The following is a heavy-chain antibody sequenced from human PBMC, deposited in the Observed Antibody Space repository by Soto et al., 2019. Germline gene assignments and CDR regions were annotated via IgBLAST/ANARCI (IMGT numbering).Heavy chain of an antibody. CDR3: AVPIAVPGTYYFDY. V-gene: IGHV5-10-1*01. CDR1: GYSFTSYW. Sequence: GESLKISCKGSGYSFTSYWISWVRQMPGKGLEWMGRIDPSDSYTNYSPSFQGHVTISXXXXXXTXYXQXXXLKAXDTAMYYCAVPIAVPGTYYFDYWGQGTLVTVSS. D-gene: IGHD6-19*01. CDR2: IDPSDSYT. J-gene: IGHJ4*02.